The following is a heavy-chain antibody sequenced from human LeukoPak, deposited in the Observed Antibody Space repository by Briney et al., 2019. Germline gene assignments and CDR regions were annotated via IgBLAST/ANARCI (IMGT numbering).Heavy chain of an antibody. D-gene: IGHD2-15*01. Sequence: GRSLRLSCAASGFTFSTYDMHWVRQAPGKGLEWVAVISYDGSNKYYADSVKGRFTISRDNSKNTLYLQLNSLRAEDTAAYYCEKSPGRYCSGGSCYSYWGQGTLVTVSS. CDR3: EKSPGRYCSGGSCYSY. J-gene: IGHJ4*02. CDR1: GFTFSTYD. CDR2: ISYDGSNK. V-gene: IGHV3-30*18.